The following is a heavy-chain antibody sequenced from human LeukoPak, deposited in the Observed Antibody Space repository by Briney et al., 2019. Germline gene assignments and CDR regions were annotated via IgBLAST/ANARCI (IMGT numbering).Heavy chain of an antibody. CDR2: IKQDGSEK. V-gene: IGHV3-7*01. J-gene: IGHJ4*02. CDR3: ARESPYCSSTSCYSTVPFDY. Sequence: GGSLRLSCAASGFTFSSYWMSWVRQAPGKGLEWVANIKQDGSEKYYVDSVKGRSTISRDNAKNSLYLQMNSLRAEDTAVYYCARESPYCSSTSCYSTVPFDYWGQGTLVTVSS. CDR1: GFTFSSYW. D-gene: IGHD2-2*01.